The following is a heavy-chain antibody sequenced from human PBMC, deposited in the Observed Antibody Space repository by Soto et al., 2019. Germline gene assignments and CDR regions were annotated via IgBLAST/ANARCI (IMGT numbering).Heavy chain of an antibody. CDR3: ASLARPDFYYMDV. CDR1: GFTLSGYA. Sequence: EVQLAESGGGLAQPGGSLRLSCAASGFTLSGYAMDWVRQAPGKGLEYVSGISRNGGVTYYANSVQGRFTISRDNSKNTVYLQMGSLRTEDIAVYYCASLARPDFYYMDVWGKGTTVTVSS. J-gene: IGHJ6*03. V-gene: IGHV3-64*01. D-gene: IGHD6-6*01. CDR2: ISRNGGVT.